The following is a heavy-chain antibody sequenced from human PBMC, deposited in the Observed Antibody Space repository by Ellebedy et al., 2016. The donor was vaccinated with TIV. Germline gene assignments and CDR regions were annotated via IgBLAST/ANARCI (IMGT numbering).Heavy chain of an antibody. CDR2: IYWDDTE. J-gene: IGHJ4*02. V-gene: IGHV2-5*02. CDR1: GFSLNDDYAG. CDR3: ARCDYGDFVGYFEY. D-gene: IGHD4-17*01. Sequence: SGPTLVXPTQTLTLTCSFSGFSLNDDYAGVIWIRQPPGKALEWLALIYWDDTESYSPSLESRLTITKDTSKNQVVLTMTNMDPVDTATYYCARCDYGDFVGYFEYWGQGTLVTVSS.